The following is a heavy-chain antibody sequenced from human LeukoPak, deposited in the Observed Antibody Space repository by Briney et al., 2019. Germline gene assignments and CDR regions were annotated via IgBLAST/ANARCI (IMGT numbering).Heavy chain of an antibody. V-gene: IGHV4-59*01. CDR2: IYYSGST. J-gene: IGHJ4*02. D-gene: IGHD3-22*01. CDR3: ARGPYDSSGYYPDY. Sequence: SETLSLTCTVSGGSISSYYWSWIRQPPGKGLEWIGYIYYSGSTNYNPSLKGRVTISVDTSKNQFSLKLSSVTAADTAVYYCARGPYDSSGYYPDYWGQGTLVTVSS. CDR1: GGSISSYY.